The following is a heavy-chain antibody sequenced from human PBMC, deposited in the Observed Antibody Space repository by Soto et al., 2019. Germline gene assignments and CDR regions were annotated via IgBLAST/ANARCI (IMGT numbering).Heavy chain of an antibody. CDR3: AYLPCSGGSCYWFSYSGMDV. J-gene: IGHJ6*02. D-gene: IGHD2-15*01. CDR1: GFSLITSGVG. CDR2: IYWDDDK. Sequence: QITLKESGPTLVKPTQTLTLTCTFSGFSLITSGVGVAWIRQPPGKALEWLALIYWDDDKLYRPSLETRLTITKDTSKNQVVLTMTNMDSVDTATYYCAYLPCSGGSCYWFSYSGMDVWGQGTTVTVSS. V-gene: IGHV2-5*02.